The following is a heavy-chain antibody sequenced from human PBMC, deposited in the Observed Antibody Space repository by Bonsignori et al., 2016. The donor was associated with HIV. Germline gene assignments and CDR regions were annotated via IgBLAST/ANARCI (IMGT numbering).Heavy chain of an antibody. V-gene: IGHV1-18*01. J-gene: IGHJ3*02. CDR2: ISAYNGNT. CDR3: ARDRAGGYYDILTGRLGVGDAFDI. D-gene: IGHD3-9*01. CDR1: GYTFTSYG. Sequence: ASVKVSCKASGYTFTSYGISWVRQAPGQGLEWMGWISAYNGNTNYAQKLQGRVTMTTDTSTSTAYMELRSLRSDDTAVYYCARDRAGGYYDILTGRLGVGDAFDIWGQGTMVTVSS.